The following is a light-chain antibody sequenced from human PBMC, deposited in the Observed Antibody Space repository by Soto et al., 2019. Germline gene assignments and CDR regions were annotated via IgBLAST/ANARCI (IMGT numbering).Light chain of an antibody. J-gene: IGLJ1*01. V-gene: IGLV2-14*01. CDR2: DVS. CDR1: SSDVGTYNS. CDR3: SSYTSSSSYV. Sequence: QSVLTQPASVSGSPGQSITISCTGTSSDVGTYNSVSWYQQNPGKAPKLMIHDVSNRPSGVSNRFSGSKSGNTASLTISGLQAEDEADYYCSSYTSSSSYVFGSGTKLTVL.